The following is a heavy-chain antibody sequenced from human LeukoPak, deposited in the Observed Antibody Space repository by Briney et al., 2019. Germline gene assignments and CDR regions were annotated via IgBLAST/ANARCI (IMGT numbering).Heavy chain of an antibody. CDR3: ARAGSHWHYVY. Sequence: GGSLRLSCAASGFTFSGFSMSWVRQSPTKGLEWVANIMQDGSERYYVDSVKGRFTISRDNAKNSLSLQMNNLRVEDTAVYYCARAGSHWHYVYWGQGTVVTVSS. J-gene: IGHJ4*02. CDR1: GFTFSGFS. D-gene: IGHD3-10*01. CDR2: IMQDGSER. V-gene: IGHV3-7*01.